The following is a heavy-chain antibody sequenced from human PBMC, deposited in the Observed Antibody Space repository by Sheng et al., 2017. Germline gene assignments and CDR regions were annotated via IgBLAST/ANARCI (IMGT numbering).Heavy chain of an antibody. D-gene: IGHD3-9*01. J-gene: IGHJ3*02. CDR1: GFTFSNYA. CDR3: ARGNTDDWSKPLLNAFDI. CDR2: ISYDGRNK. Sequence: QVQLVESGGGVVQPGRSLRLSCAASGFTFSNYAMHWVRQAPGKGLEWVAVISYDGRNKYYANSVKGRFTISRDNSKNTLYLQMNSLRAEDTAVYYCARGNTDDWSKPLLNAFDIWAKGQGSPSLQ. V-gene: IGHV3-30*04.